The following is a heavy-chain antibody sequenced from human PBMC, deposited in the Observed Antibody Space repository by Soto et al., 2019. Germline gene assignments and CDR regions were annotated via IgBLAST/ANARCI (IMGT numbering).Heavy chain of an antibody. V-gene: IGHV3-64*01. D-gene: IGHD3-9*01. Sequence: EVQLVESGGGLVQPGGSLRLSCAASGFTFSDYGMHWVRQAPGKGLEYVSGISNNGGSRYYVNSVKGRFTISRDNSKKTLYLQMGSLRVEDNAGYYCARSSNFDWLDYYQYFMDVWGTGTTVPVS. CDR2: ISNNGGSR. CDR1: GFTFSDYG. J-gene: IGHJ6*03. CDR3: ARSSNFDWLDYYQYFMDV.